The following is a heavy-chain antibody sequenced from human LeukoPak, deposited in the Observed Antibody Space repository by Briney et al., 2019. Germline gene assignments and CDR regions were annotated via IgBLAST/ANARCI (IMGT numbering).Heavy chain of an antibody. CDR1: GGSISSYY. Sequence: SETLSLTCTVSGGSISSYYWSWIRQHPGKGLEWIGYIYYSGSTYYNPSLKSRVTISVDTSRNQFSLKLSSVTAADTAVYYCARGSMGYDSSGYYFDPWGQGTLVTVSS. V-gene: IGHV4-59*06. D-gene: IGHD3-22*01. CDR3: ARGSMGYDSSGYYFDP. J-gene: IGHJ5*02. CDR2: IYYSGST.